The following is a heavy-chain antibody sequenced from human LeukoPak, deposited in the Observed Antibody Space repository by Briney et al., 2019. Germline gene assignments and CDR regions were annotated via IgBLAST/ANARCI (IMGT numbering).Heavy chain of an antibody. J-gene: IGHJ4*02. V-gene: IGHV3-48*03. Sequence: PRGSLRLSCAASGFTFTTYEMNWVRQAPGKGLEWVSYISSSGTTIYYADSVKGRFTISRDNTKNSLYLQMNSLRAEDTAVYYCARDDSSGYYYVDYWGQGTLVTVSS. CDR2: ISSSGTTI. CDR1: GFTFTTYE. CDR3: ARDDSSGYYYVDY. D-gene: IGHD3-22*01.